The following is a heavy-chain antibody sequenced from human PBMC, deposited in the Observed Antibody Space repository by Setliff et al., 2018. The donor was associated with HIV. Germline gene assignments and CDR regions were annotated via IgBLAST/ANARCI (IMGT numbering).Heavy chain of an antibody. CDR3: ARSGALATSTWSPFDY. Sequence: PSENLSLTCAVYGGSFSGYFWSWIRQSPGKGLQWIGEINHSGSTTYNPSLKSRVTISADTSKNQFSLKLSAVTAADTALYYCARSGALATSTWSPFDYWGHGNQVTVSS. D-gene: IGHD6-19*01. CDR1: GGSFSGYF. V-gene: IGHV4-34*01. J-gene: IGHJ4*01. CDR2: INHSGST.